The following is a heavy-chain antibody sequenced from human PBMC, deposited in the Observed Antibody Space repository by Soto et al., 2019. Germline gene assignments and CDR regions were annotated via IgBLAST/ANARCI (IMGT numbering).Heavy chain of an antibody. CDR3: ARGSSIAGLYYGMDV. CDR2: NYYSGIT. Sequence: QVQLQESGPGLVKPSQTLSLTCTVSGGSISSGGYYWTWIRQHPGKGLEWIGYNYYSGITYYNPSLKRRVTMSLDTSKNQFSLKLSSVTAADAAVYYGARGSSIAGLYYGMDVWGQGTPVTVSS. D-gene: IGHD6-6*01. V-gene: IGHV4-31*03. CDR1: GGSISSGGYY. J-gene: IGHJ6*02.